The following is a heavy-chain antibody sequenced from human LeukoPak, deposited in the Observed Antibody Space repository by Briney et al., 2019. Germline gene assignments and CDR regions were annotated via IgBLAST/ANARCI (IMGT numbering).Heavy chain of an antibody. CDR2: INPNSGGT. D-gene: IGHD6-6*01. J-gene: IGHJ4*02. CDR3: ARGPWSSSSVWVY. V-gene: IGHV1-2*02. CDR1: GYTFTGYY. Sequence: ASVKVSCKASGYTFTGYYMHWVRQAPGQGLEWMGWINPNSGGTNYAQKFQGRVTMTRDTSISTAYMELSRLRSDDTAVYYCARGPWSSSSVWVYWGQGTLVTVSS.